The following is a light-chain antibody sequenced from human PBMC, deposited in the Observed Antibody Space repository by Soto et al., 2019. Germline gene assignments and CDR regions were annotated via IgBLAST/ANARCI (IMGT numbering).Light chain of an antibody. CDR1: SSNIGSNA. J-gene: IGLJ2*01. CDR3: AAWDVSLNDVV. Sequence: QAVLTQASSACVTAGQRVTIFCSGSSSNIGSNAVYWYQQLPGTAPTLLIYSNNQRPSGVPDRFSGSKSGTSASLAISGLQSEDEADYYRAAWDVSLNDVVFGGGTQLTVL. V-gene: IGLV1-44*01. CDR2: SNN.